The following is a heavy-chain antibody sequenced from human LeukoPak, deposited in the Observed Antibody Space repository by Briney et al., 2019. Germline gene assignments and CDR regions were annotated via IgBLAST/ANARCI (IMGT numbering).Heavy chain of an antibody. J-gene: IGHJ4*02. CDR3: AKDLWGHYYDSSGYYYVSSGRPRGYVSFDY. CDR1: GTPISSYA. CDR2: ISGSGGRT. Sequence: GGSLLLSSAASGTPISSYAKSWVRAAGGRGLGWVAAISGSGGRTYYADSVKGPFTISRDNAKNTLSLQMTTLRAVDTAVYYCAKDLWGHYYDSSGYYYVSSGRPRGYVSFDYWGQGTLVTVSS. D-gene: IGHD3-22*01. V-gene: IGHV3-23*01.